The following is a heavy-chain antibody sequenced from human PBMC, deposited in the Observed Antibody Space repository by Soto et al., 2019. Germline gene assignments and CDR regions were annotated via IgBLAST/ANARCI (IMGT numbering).Heavy chain of an antibody. D-gene: IGHD1-26*01. J-gene: IGHJ6*02. CDR3: ARSRSAGSDFYYYSLDI. CDR1: GLTFNSYA. V-gene: IGHV3-30*03. Sequence: QVQLVESGGGVVQPGRSLRLSCAASGLTFNSYAMHWVRQVPGNGLEWVACITYDSTKTDYADSVKGRFTISRDNSNSALYVLMIGLKGEDADVSYCARSRSAGSDFYYYSLDIWGQGTTVTVSS. CDR2: ITYDSTKT.